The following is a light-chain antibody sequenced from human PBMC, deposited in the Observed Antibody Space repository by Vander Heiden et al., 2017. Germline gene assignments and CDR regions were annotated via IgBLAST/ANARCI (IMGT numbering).Light chain of an antibody. Sequence: DIQMTQSPSSLSASVGDRVTITCRASQSISSYLNWYQQKPGKAPKLLIYAAASLQSGVPSRFSGSGSGTEFTLTISSLQPEDYATYYCQQNYSTHPGTFGQGTRLEIK. CDR1: QSISSY. CDR3: QQNYSTHPGT. CDR2: AAA. J-gene: IGKJ5*01. V-gene: IGKV1-39*01.